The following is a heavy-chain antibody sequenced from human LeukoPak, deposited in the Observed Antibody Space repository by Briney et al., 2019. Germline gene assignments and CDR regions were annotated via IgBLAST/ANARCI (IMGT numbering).Heavy chain of an antibody. Sequence: SQTLSLTCAISGDSLSNTDASWTWVRQSPSRGLEWLGRTYYRTKLYYNYAVSVNSIPTINPDTSKNQFSLQLNSVTPGDTAVYYCARGGSGWYVSVFDPWGQGTLVTVSS. D-gene: IGHD6-13*01. CDR2: TYYRTKLYY. CDR1: GDSLSNTDAS. CDR3: ARGGSGWYVSVFDP. J-gene: IGHJ5*02. V-gene: IGHV6-1*01.